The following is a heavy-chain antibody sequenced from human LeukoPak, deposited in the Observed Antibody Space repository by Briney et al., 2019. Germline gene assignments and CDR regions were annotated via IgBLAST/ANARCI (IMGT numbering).Heavy chain of an antibody. CDR3: ARQKCTSTSCLTKNAFDI. J-gene: IGHJ3*02. D-gene: IGHD2-2*01. V-gene: IGHV4-4*09. CDR1: GSISSYY. Sequence: RTSETLSLTCTVSGSISSYYWSWIRQPPGKGLEWIGYIYTSGSTNYNPSLKSRVTISVDTSKNQFSLDLSSVTAADTAVYYCARQKCTSTSCLTKNAFDIWGQGTMATVSS. CDR2: IYTSGST.